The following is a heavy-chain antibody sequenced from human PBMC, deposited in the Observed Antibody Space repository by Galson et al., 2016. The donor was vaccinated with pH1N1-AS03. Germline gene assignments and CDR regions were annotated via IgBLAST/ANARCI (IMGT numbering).Heavy chain of an antibody. CDR3: SREALYSSVDCFDL. CDR1: GDSISIDY. D-gene: IGHD2-2*02. Sequence: ETLSLTCTVSGDSISIDYWSWIRQSAGKGLEWSGRTHTSGSSNYNPSLKGRVTMSIDRSKNEISLKLTSVTAADTAVYYCSREALYSSVDCFDLWCQGTQVTVSS. CDR2: THTSGSS. J-gene: IGHJ4*02. V-gene: IGHV4-4*07.